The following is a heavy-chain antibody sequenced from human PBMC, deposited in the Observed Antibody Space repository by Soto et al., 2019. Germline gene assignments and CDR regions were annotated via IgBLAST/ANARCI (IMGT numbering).Heavy chain of an antibody. CDR2: ISAYNGNT. V-gene: IGHV1-18*01. D-gene: IGHD3-10*01. Sequence: QVQLVQSGAEVKKPGASVKVSCKASGYTFISYGISWVRQAPGQGLEWMGWISAYNGNTNYAQKLQGRVTMTIDTSTSTAYMELMSLRSDDTAVYYCARDFRAGIYYGSGSSIDYWGQGTLVTVSS. J-gene: IGHJ4*02. CDR3: ARDFRAGIYYGSGSSIDY. CDR1: GYTFISYG.